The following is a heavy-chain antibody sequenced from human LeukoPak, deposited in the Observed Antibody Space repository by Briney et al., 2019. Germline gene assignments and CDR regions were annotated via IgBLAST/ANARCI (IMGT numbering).Heavy chain of an antibody. CDR1: VGSINSGNW. CDR2: IYHNGTP. J-gene: IGHJ3*01. D-gene: IGHD4-17*01. Sequence: SGTLSLTCAVSVGSINSGNWWSWVRQSPGKGLEWIGEIYHNGTPNYNPSLKSRVTISADTFKNHFSLKMTSVTAADTAVYYCARSYGDYITGAYAFDVWGQGTMVTVSS. CDR3: ARSYGDYITGAYAFDV. V-gene: IGHV4-4*02.